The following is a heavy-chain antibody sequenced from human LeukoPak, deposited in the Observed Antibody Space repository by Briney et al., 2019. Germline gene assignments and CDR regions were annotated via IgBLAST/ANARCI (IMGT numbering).Heavy chain of an antibody. Sequence: ASVKVSFKASGNTFTAYYIHRVRQAPGQGLEWMGRINPNSGGTDYAQNFRGRVTLTRDTSVSTAYMDLTRLRSDDTAVYYCASDQAGSVNSFDPWGQGTLVTVSS. J-gene: IGHJ5*02. V-gene: IGHV1-2*06. CDR2: INPNSGGT. CDR1: GNTFTAYY. CDR3: ASDQAGSVNSFDP.